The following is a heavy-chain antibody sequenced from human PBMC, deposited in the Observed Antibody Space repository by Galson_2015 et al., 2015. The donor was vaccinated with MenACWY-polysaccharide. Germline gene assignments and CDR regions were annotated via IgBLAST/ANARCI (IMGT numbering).Heavy chain of an antibody. CDR2: IYPSGAT. D-gene: IGHD3-16*01. CDR3: ARESNWAYDS. CDR1: GFRVSESF. V-gene: IGHV3-53*01. J-gene: IGHJ4*02. Sequence: SLRLSCPVSGFRVSESFLSWVRQVPGRGLEYVSDIYPSGATYYRDSVRGRFTMSRDAFQNSLYLQMNNLRVEDTAIYFCARESNWAYDSWGTGTLVTVSS.